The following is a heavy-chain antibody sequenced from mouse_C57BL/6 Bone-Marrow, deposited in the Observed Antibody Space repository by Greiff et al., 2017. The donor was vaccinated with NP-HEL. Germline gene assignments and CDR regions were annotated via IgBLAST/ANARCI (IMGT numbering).Heavy chain of an antibody. J-gene: IGHJ1*03. CDR2: IYPSDSET. CDR3: ARWGYSNIYWYFDV. D-gene: IGHD2-5*01. Sequence: VQLQQPGAELVRPGSSVKLSCKASGYTFTSYWMDWVKQRPGQGLECIGNIYPSDSETHYNQKFKDKATLTVDKSSSTAYMQLSSLTSEDSAVYYCARWGYSNIYWYFDVWGTGTTVTVSS. CDR1: GYTFTSYW. V-gene: IGHV1-61*01.